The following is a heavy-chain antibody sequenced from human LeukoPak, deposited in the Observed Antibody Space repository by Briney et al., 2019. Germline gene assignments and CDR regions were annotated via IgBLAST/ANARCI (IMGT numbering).Heavy chain of an antibody. Sequence: PSETLFLTCTVSVASIRNYYWSWIRKTPEKGLEWMGHIHTSGESRYYPSLESRLTMSIDTSRNQLSLKLTSVTAADTAVYFCARLGSYHDFWGQGALVTVSS. J-gene: IGHJ4*02. CDR2: IHTSGES. D-gene: IGHD1-26*01. V-gene: IGHV4-4*09. CDR3: ARLGSYHDF. CDR1: VASIRNYY.